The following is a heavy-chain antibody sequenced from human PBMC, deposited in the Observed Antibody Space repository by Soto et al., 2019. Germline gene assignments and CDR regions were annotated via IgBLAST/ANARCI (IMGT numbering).Heavy chain of an antibody. Sequence: PGGSLILSCVMSGFVFESYSMNWVRQAPGKGLEWIASISSASGFIYYADSVKGRFTISRDNARNSLFLQMNSLRADDTAVYYCARDHDSSTYYRRFDLWGQGALVTVSS. J-gene: IGHJ4*02. CDR2: ISSASGFI. CDR3: ARDHDSSTYYRRFDL. D-gene: IGHD2-2*01. CDR1: GFVFESYS. V-gene: IGHV3-21*01.